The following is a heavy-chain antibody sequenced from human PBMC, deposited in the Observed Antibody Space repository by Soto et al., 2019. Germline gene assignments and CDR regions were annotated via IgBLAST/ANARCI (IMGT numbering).Heavy chain of an antibody. Sequence: EVQLLESGGGLVQPGGSLRLSCAASGFTFSSYAMSWVRQAPGKGLEWVSAISGSGGSTYYADSVKGRFTISRDNSKNTLYLQMDSLRAEDTAVYYCAKGVTIFGVVIGPPGYCYGMDVWGQATTVTVSS. CDR3: AKGVTIFGVVIGPPGYCYGMDV. CDR2: ISGSGGST. D-gene: IGHD3-3*01. J-gene: IGHJ6*02. CDR1: GFTFSSYA. V-gene: IGHV3-23*01.